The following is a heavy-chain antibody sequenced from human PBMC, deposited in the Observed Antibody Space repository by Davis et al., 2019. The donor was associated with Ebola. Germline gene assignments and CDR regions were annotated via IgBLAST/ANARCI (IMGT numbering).Heavy chain of an antibody. D-gene: IGHD7-27*01. CDR3: AYLGSFDY. CDR2: ISPTDTYI. CDR1: GFTFGDYN. Sequence: GESLKISCAASGFTFGDYNMNWVRQTPGQGLEWVASISPTDTYINYADSVKGRFTISRDNAKNSLFLQMDSLRAEDTGVYYCAYLGSFDYWGQGTLVTVSS. V-gene: IGHV3-21*01. J-gene: IGHJ4*02.